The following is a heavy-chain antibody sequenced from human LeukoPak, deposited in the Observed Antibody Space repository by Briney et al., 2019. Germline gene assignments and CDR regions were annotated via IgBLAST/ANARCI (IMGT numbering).Heavy chain of an antibody. CDR2: IFHNGNT. CDR3: ARIEDVTRGYNHAYYFDY. J-gene: IGHJ4*02. Sequence: SQTLSLTCTVSGGSISSGGYYWGWIRQPPGKGLEWIGNIFHNGNTYYNPSLKSRVTMSIDTSKKQFSLKLRTATAADTAVYYCARIEDVTRGYNHAYYFDYWGQGTLVTVSS. D-gene: IGHD5-18*01. V-gene: IGHV4-39*07. CDR1: GGSISSGGYY.